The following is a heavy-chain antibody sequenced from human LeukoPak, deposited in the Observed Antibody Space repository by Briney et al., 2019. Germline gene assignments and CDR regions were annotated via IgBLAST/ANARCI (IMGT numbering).Heavy chain of an antibody. J-gene: IGHJ6*03. CDR1: GGSISSKNW. CDR2: LHHSGST. V-gene: IGHV4-4*02. D-gene: IGHD3-10*01. Sequence: PSGTLSLTCAVSGGSISSKNWWSWVRQPPGKGLEWIGELHHSGSTNYKPSLKSRVTISIDQSKNQFSLRLSSVTAADTAVYYCAKIVGYGSEYYYYYMDVWGKGTTVTVSS. CDR3: AKIVGYGSEYYYYYMDV.